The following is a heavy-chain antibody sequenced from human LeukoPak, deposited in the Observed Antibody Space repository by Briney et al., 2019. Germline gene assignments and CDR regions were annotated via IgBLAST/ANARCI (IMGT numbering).Heavy chain of an antibody. Sequence: ASVKVSCKASGGTFSSYAISWVRQAPGQGLEWVGGIIPIFGTANYAQKFQGRVTITADESTSTAYMELSSLRSEDTAVYYCASSGYDRGGYYFDYWGQGTLVTVSS. CDR1: GGTFSSYA. V-gene: IGHV1-69*13. J-gene: IGHJ4*02. CDR2: IIPIFGTA. CDR3: ASSGYDRGGYYFDY. D-gene: IGHD5-12*01.